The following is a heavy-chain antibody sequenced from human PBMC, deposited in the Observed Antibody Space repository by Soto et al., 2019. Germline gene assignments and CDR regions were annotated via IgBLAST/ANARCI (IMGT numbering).Heavy chain of an antibody. D-gene: IGHD1-26*01. Sequence: QVQLVESGGGLVKPGGSLRLSCAASGYTFSDHYMSWIRQAPGKGLEWVSHISDSSTFTNYADSVKGRFTISRDNAKNSVYLQMNSLRAEDTAVYYCARGGSYYLDYRGQGTLVTVSS. CDR3: ARGGSYYLDY. CDR1: GYTFSDHY. CDR2: ISDSSTFT. V-gene: IGHV3-11*06. J-gene: IGHJ4*02.